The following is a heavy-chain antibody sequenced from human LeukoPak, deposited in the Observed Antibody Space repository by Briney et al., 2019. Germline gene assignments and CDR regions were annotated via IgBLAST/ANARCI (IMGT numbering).Heavy chain of an antibody. CDR3: ARVTSSTSFHYYYYMDV. J-gene: IGHJ6*03. Sequence: GGSLRLXCAASGFTFDNYGMSWVRQAPGKGLEWVSGINWNGGSTGYADSVKGRFIISRDNAKNSLYLQMNSLRVEDTASYYCARVTSSTSFHYYYYMDVWGKGTTVTVSS. V-gene: IGHV3-20*04. CDR1: GFTFDNYG. D-gene: IGHD2-2*01. CDR2: INWNGGST.